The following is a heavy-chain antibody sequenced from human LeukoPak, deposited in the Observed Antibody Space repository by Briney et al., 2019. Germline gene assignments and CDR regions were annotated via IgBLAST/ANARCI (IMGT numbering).Heavy chain of an antibody. V-gene: IGHV1-2*06. CDR3: ARDYCSSTSCLLDY. D-gene: IGHD2-2*01. J-gene: IGHJ4*02. Sequence: ASVKVSCKASGYTFTGYHMHWVRQAPGQGLEWMGRINPNSGDTNYAQKLQGRVTMTRDTSISTAYMELSRLRSDDTAVYYCARDYCSSTSCLLDYWGQGTLVTVSS. CDR1: GYTFTGYH. CDR2: INPNSGDT.